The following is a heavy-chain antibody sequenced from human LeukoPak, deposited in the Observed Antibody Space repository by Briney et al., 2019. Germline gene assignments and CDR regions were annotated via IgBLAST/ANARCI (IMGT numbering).Heavy chain of an antibody. CDR3: ARHERMGYQLLYDFDY. D-gene: IGHD2-2*02. CDR1: GYSFTNYW. CDR2: IYPGDSDT. Sequence: GESLKISCKGSGYSFTNYWIGWVRQMPGKGLEWMGIIYPGDSDTRYSPSFQGQVTISADKSITTACLQWSSLKASDSAMYYCARHERMGYQLLYDFDYWGQGTLVTVSS. J-gene: IGHJ4*02. V-gene: IGHV5-51*01.